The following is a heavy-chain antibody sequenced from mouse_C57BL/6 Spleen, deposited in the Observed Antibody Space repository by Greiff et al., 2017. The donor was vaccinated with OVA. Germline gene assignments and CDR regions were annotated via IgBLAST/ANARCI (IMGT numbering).Heavy chain of an antibody. V-gene: IGHV1-69*01. D-gene: IGHD2-12*01. J-gene: IGHJ4*01. CDR1: GYTFTSYW. CDR3: ARKGYSGGYYAMDY. CDR2: IDPSDSYT. Sequence: VQLQQPGAELVMPGASVKLSCKASGYTFTSYWMHWVKQRPGQGLEWIGEIDPSDSYTNYNQKFKGKSTLTVDKSSSTAYMQLSSLTSEDSAVYYCARKGYSGGYYAMDYWGQGTSVTVSS.